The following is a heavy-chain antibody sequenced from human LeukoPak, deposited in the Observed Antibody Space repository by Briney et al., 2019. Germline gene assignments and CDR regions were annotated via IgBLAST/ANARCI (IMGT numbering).Heavy chain of an antibody. CDR3: SRGSDESKTGDT. CDR1: GGSFSNYY. Sequence: SETLSLTCALYGGSFSNYYRSWIRQPPGKGLEWIGEIHPYGFTNFNPSLKSRVSISVDTSKNQFSLKLTSVTAADTAVYYCSRGSDESKTGDTWGQGSLVTVSS. CDR2: IHPYGFT. D-gene: IGHD3-9*01. V-gene: IGHV4-34*01. J-gene: IGHJ5*02.